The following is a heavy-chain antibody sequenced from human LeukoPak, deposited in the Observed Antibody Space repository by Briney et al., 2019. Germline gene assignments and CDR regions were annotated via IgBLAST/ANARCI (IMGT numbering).Heavy chain of an antibody. Sequence: GRSLRLSCAASGFTFSNYGMHWVRQTPGKGLEWVSGIGWNSARTGYADSVRGRFTISRDNAKNSLYLQMNSLRAEDTALYYCGKDISAGGMDVWGQGTTVTVSS. D-gene: IGHD3-10*01. CDR1: GFTFSNYG. V-gene: IGHV3-9*01. CDR2: IGWNSART. CDR3: GKDISAGGMDV. J-gene: IGHJ6*02.